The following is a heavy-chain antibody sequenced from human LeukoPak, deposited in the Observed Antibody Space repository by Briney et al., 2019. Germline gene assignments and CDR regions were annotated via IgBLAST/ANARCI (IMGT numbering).Heavy chain of an antibody. CDR1: GGTFSSYT. J-gene: IGHJ4*02. Sequence: SVKVSCKASGGTFSSYTISWVRQAPGQGLEWMGRIIPILGIANYVQKFQGRVTITADKSTSTAYMELSSLRSEDTVVYYCARDAALTVTMAYYWGQGTLVTVSS. CDR3: ARDAALTVTMAYY. V-gene: IGHV1-69*04. CDR2: IIPILGIA. D-gene: IGHD4-11*01.